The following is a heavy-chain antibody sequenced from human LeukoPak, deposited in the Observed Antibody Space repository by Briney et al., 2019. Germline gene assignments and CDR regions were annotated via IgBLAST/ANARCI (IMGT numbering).Heavy chain of an antibody. CDR3: ARGEYSGSSYYFDY. J-gene: IGHJ4*02. CDR1: GGSFSGYY. D-gene: IGHD1-26*01. Sequence: SETLSRTCAVYGGSFSGYYWSWIRQPPGKGLEWIGEINHSGSTNYNPSLKSRVTISVDTSKNQFSLKLSSVTAADTAVYYCARGEYSGSSYYFDYWGQGTLVTVSS. CDR2: INHSGST. V-gene: IGHV4-34*01.